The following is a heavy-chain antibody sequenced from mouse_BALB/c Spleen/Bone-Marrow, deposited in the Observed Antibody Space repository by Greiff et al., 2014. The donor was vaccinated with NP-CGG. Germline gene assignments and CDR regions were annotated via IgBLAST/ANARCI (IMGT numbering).Heavy chain of an antibody. J-gene: IGHJ2*01. V-gene: IGHV1-5*01. CDR2: IYPGNSDT. Sequence: EVMLVESGTVLARPGASVKMSCKASGYTFTSYWMHWVKQRPGQGLEWIGAIYPGNSDTNYNQKFKGKAKLTAVTSTSTAYMELSSLTNEDSAVYYCIRGLRLRENYFDYWGQGTTLTVSS. CDR1: GYTFTSYW. CDR3: IRGLRLRENYFDY. D-gene: IGHD1-2*01.